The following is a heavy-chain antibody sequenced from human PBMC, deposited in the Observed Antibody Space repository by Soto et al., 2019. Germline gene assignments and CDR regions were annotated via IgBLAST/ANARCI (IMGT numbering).Heavy chain of an antibody. V-gene: IGHV4-34*01. CDR2: INHSGST. J-gene: IGHJ6*02. Sequence: SETLSLTCAVYGGSFSGYYWSWIRQPPWKGLEWIGEINHSGSTNYNPSLKSRVTISVDTSKNQFSLKLSSVTAADTAVYYCARDLMVTAINYYYGMDVWGQGTTVTVSS. CDR3: ARDLMVTAINYYYGMDV. CDR1: GGSFSGYY. D-gene: IGHD2-21*02.